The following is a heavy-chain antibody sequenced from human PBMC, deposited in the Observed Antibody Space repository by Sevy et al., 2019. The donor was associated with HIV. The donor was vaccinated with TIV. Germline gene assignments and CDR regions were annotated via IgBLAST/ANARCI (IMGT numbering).Heavy chain of an antibody. V-gene: IGHV3-23*01. Sequence: GGSLRLSCAASGFTFSSYAMSWVRQAPGKGLEWVSAISGSGGSTYYADSVKGQFTISRDNSKNTLYLQMNSLRAEDTAVYYCAKSARITMVRGVINWFDPWGQGTLVTVSS. J-gene: IGHJ5*02. D-gene: IGHD3-10*01. CDR3: AKSARITMVRGVINWFDP. CDR1: GFTFSSYA. CDR2: ISGSGGST.